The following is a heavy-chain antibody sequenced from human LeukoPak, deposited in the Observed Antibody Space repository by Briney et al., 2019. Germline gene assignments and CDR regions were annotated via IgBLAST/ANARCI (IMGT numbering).Heavy chain of an antibody. D-gene: IGHD3-9*01. CDR2: INHSGST. CDR1: GGSFSGYY. V-gene: IGHV4-34*01. J-gene: IGHJ5*02. Sequence: RTSETLSLTCAVYGGSFSGYYWSWIRQPPGKGLEWIGEINHSGSTNYNPSLKSRVTISVDTSKNQFSLKLSSVTAADTAVYYCARSPPYDILTGYYGGWFDPWGQGTLVTVSS. CDR3: ARSPPYDILTGYYGGWFDP.